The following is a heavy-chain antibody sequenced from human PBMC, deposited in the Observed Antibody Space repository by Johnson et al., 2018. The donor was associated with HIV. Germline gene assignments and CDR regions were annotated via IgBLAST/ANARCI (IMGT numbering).Heavy chain of an antibody. CDR1: GFTFSNAW. Sequence: VQLVESGVGLVKPGGSLRLSCAASGFTFSNAWMSWVRPAPGQGLEWVGRITRTTAGGTTAYAAPVNGRFTISRDDSKNTLHLQMNSLKTEETAVYDWTTGEQWLVQDAFDIWGQGTMVTVSS. CDR2: ITRTTAGGTT. D-gene: IGHD6-19*01. CDR3: TTGEQWLVQDAFDI. J-gene: IGHJ3*02. V-gene: IGHV3-15*01.